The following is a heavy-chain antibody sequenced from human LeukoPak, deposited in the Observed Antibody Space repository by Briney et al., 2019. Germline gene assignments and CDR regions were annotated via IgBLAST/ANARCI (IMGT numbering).Heavy chain of an antibody. Sequence: EASVKVSCKACGYTFTGYYMHWVRQAPGQGLEWMGWINPKNGGTNYAQKFQGRVTMTRDTSISTAYMVLSRLRSDDTAVYYCASESRYCSGGSCHGTGAFDIWGQGTMVTVSS. V-gene: IGHV1-2*02. CDR1: GYTFTGYY. CDR2: INPKNGGT. J-gene: IGHJ3*02. CDR3: ASESRYCSGGSCHGTGAFDI. D-gene: IGHD2-15*01.